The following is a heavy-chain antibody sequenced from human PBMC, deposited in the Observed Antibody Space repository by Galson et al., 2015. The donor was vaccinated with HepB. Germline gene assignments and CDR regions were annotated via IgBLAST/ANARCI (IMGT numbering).Heavy chain of an antibody. V-gene: IGHV3-33*06. CDR2: IWYDGSNK. CDR1: GFTFSSYG. D-gene: IGHD6-19*01. J-gene: IGHJ6*02. Sequence: SLRLSCAASGFTFSSYGMHWVRQAPGKGLEWVAVIWYDGSNKYYADSVKGRFTISRDNSKNTLYLQMNSLRAEDTAVYYCAKELSVAGYGMDVWGQGITVTVSS. CDR3: AKELSVAGYGMDV.